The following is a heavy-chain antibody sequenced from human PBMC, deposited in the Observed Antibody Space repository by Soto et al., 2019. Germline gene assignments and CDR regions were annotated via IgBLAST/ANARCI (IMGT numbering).Heavy chain of an antibody. V-gene: IGHV3-30-3*01. CDR1: GFTFSSYA. D-gene: IGHD3-3*01. CDR3: ARERRNEWFQWKRPQYYYGMDV. Sequence: PGGSLRLSCAASGFTFSSYAMHWVRQAPGKGLEWVAVISYDGSNKYYADSVKGRFTISGDNSKNTLYLQMNSLRAEDTAVYYCARERRNEWFQWKRPQYYYGMDVWGQGTTVTVSS. CDR2: ISYDGSNK. J-gene: IGHJ6*02.